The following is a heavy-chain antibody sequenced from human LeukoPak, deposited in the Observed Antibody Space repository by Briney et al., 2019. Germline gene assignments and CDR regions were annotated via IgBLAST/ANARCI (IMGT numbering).Heavy chain of an antibody. CDR2: ITPSGDGT. CDR3: AKDSPVATW. V-gene: IGHV3-23*01. CDR1: GFTFSSSS. J-gene: IGHJ4*02. D-gene: IGHD5-12*01. Sequence: PGGSLRLSCAASGFTFSSSSMSWVRQAPGKGLEWVSSITPSGDGTYYVDSVKGRFTISRDNSKNTLYLQMNSLRVEDTAIYYCAKDSPVATWWGQGTLVTVSS.